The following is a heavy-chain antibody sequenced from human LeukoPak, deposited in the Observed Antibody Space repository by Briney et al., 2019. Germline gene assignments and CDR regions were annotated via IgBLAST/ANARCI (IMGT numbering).Heavy chain of an antibody. Sequence: PSETLSLTCTVSGGSISSGDYYWSWIRQPPGKGLEWIGYIYYSGSTYYNPSLKSRVTISVDTSKNQFSLKLSSVTAADTAVYYCARDQLSGYSSSGTDAFDIWGQGTMVTVSS. V-gene: IGHV4-30-4*02. CDR2: IYYSGST. D-gene: IGHD6-6*01. J-gene: IGHJ3*02. CDR1: GGSISSGDYY. CDR3: ARDQLSGYSSSGTDAFDI.